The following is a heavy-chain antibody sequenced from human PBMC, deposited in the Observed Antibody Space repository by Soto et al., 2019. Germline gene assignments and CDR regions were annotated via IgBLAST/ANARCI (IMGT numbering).Heavy chain of an antibody. CDR2: IGTAGDT. D-gene: IGHD3-3*01. CDR1: GFTFSSYD. Sequence: EVQLVESGGGLVQPGGSLRLSCAASGFTFSSYDMHWVRQATGKGLEWVSAIGTAGDTYYPGSVKGRFTISRENAKNSLYLQMNSLRAEDTAVYYCARGLQYDFLAPAPYYGMDVWGQGTTVTVSS. CDR3: ARGLQYDFLAPAPYYGMDV. J-gene: IGHJ6*02. V-gene: IGHV3-13*01.